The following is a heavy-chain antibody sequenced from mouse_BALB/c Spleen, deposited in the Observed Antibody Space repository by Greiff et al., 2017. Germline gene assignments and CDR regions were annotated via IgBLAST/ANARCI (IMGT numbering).Heavy chain of an antibody. CDR2: INPSNGRT. J-gene: IGHJ2*01. CDR1: GYTFTSYW. D-gene: IGHD4-1*01. V-gene: IGHV1S81*02. CDR3: AGTGFDY. Sequence: QVQLKQPGAELVKPGASVKLSCKASGYTFTSYWMHWVKQRPGQGLEWIGEINPSNGRTSYNEKFKSKATLTVDKSSSTAYMQLSSLTSEDSAVYYCAGTGFDYWGQGTTLTVSS.